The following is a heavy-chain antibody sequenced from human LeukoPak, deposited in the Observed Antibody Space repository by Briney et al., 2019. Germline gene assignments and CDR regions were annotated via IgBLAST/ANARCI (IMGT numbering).Heavy chain of an antibody. D-gene: IGHD3-16*02. V-gene: IGHV3-23*01. CDR3: AKDRVNDYVWGSYRSNWFDP. J-gene: IGHJ5*02. CDR2: ISGSGGST. CDR1: GFTFSSYA. Sequence: GGSPRLSCAASGFTFSSYAMSWVRQAPGKGLEWVSAISGSGGSTYYADSVKGRFTISRDNSKNTLYLQMNSLRAEDTAVYYCAKDRVNDYVWGSYRSNWFDPWGQGTLVTVSS.